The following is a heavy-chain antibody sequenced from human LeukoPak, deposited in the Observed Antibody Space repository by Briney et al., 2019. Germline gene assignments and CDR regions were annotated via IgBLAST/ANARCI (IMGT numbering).Heavy chain of an antibody. D-gene: IGHD2/OR15-2a*01. J-gene: IGHJ4*02. V-gene: IGHV3-48*01. CDR3: VGSKAPFFYFDY. CDR2: ISSTGSTI. Sequence: GGSLRLSCAASGFTFSAYSLRWVRQAPGKGLEWLSYISSTGSTIYYAGSVKGRFTISRDNAKNSLYLQMNSLRAEDTAVYYCVGSKAPFFYFDYWGQGILVTVFS. CDR1: GFTFSAYS.